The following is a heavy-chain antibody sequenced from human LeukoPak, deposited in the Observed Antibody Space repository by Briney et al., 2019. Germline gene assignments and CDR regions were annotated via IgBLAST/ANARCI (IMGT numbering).Heavy chain of an antibody. D-gene: IGHD3-3*01. V-gene: IGHV4-30-4*01. J-gene: IGHJ3*02. CDR2: IYYSGST. CDR1: GGSISSGDYY. Sequence: KSSETLSLTCTVSGGSISSGDYYWSWIRQPPGKGLEWIGYIYYSGSTYYNPSLKSRVTISVDTSKNQFSLKLSSVTAADTAVYYCARHRSIFGVVPQGRAFDIWGQGTMVTVSS. CDR3: ARHRSIFGVVPQGRAFDI.